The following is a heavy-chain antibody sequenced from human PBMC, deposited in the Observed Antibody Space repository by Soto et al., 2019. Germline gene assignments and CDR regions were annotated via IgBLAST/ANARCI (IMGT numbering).Heavy chain of an antibody. CDR3: AKSTGTPLTNPGYNWFDP. D-gene: IGHD1-1*01. J-gene: IGHJ5*02. CDR2: ISGSGGST. Sequence: GGSLRLSCAASGFTFSSYAMSWVRQAPGKGLEWVSAISGSGGSTYYADSVKGRFTISRDNSKNTLYLQMNSLRAEDTAVYYCAKSTGTPLTNPGYNWFDPWGQGTLVTVSS. CDR1: GFTFSSYA. V-gene: IGHV3-23*01.